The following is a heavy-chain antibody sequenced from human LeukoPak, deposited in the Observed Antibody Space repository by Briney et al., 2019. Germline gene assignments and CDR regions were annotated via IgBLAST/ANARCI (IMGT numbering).Heavy chain of an antibody. CDR3: ARSRTLHDSLDY. CDR2: INHSGST. J-gene: IGHJ4*02. CDR1: GGSFSGYY. Sequence: SETLSLTCAVYGGSFSGYYWSWIRQPPGKGLEWIGEINHSGSTNYNPSLKSRVTISVDTSKNQFSLKLSSVTAADTAVYYCARSRTLHDSLDYWGQGTLVTVSS. V-gene: IGHV4-34*01. D-gene: IGHD3-16*01.